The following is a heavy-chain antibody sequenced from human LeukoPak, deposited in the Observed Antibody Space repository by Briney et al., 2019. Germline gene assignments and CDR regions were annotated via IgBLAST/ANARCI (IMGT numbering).Heavy chain of an antibody. V-gene: IGHV4-38-2*02. D-gene: IGHD3-10*01. CDR2: IYYTGSP. CDR3: ARGGWGSGTFVSIIDY. CDR1: CYSISTGYY. Sequence: PSETVSLTCSVSCYSISTGYYWDWLRQSPGRGLEWIRNIYYTGSPYYNPSLKRRVTISVDTSKHQSSLQLTSVTATAPAIYYCARGGWGSGTFVSIIDYWGQGALVTVSS. J-gene: IGHJ4*02.